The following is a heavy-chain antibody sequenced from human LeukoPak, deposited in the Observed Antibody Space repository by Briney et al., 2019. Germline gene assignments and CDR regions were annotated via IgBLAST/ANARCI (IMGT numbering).Heavy chain of an antibody. Sequence: GGSLRLSCAASGFTFSDYYMSWIRQAPGKGLEWVSAISGSGSDTFYADSVKGRFTISRDNSKNTLSVQMNSLRAEDTAVYYCAKALTGWGAYDYWGQGALVTVSS. CDR2: ISGSGSDT. V-gene: IGHV3-23*01. CDR3: AKALTGWGAYDY. CDR1: GFTFSDYY. D-gene: IGHD3-9*01. J-gene: IGHJ4*02.